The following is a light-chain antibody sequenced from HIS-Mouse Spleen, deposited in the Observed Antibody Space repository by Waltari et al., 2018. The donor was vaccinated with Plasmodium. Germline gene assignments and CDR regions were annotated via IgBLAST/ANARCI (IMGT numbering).Light chain of an antibody. CDR2: DVS. CDR3: CSYAGSYTLV. J-gene: IGLJ2*01. V-gene: IGLV2-11*01. CDR1: SSDVGGYNY. Sequence: QSALTQPRSVSGSPGQSVTISCTGTSSDVGGYNYVSWYQPHPGKAPKHMIYDVSKRPSGVPDLFSGPKSGNTAPLTISGLQAEDEADYYCCSYAGSYTLVFGGGTKLTVL.